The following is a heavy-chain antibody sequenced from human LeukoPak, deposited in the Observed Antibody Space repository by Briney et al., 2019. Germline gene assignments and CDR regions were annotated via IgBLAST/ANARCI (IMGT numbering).Heavy chain of an antibody. CDR2: IKQDGSEK. CDR1: GFTFSSYW. D-gene: IGHD3-10*01. J-gene: IGHJ6*03. V-gene: IGHV3-7*01. Sequence: GGSLRLSCAASGFTFSSYWMSWVRQAPGKGLGWVANIKQDGSEKYYVDSVKGRFTISRDNAKNSLYLQMNSLRAEDTAVYYCARAAGSGSYYNAYHYYYYYYMDVWGKGTTVTVSS. CDR3: ARAAGSGSYYNAYHYYYYYYMDV.